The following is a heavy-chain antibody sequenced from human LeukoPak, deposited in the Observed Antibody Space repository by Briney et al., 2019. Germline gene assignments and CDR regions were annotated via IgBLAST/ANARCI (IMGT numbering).Heavy chain of an antibody. CDR3: ASSGSYRFDY. Sequence: SSGTLSLTCVVSGGSISSGLWWRWVRQSPGKGLEWVSHITASGTAMFYADSVKGRFTISRDNAKNSLYLQMNSLRDEDTAVYYCASSGSYRFDYWGQGTLVTVSS. J-gene: IGHJ4*02. CDR1: GGSISSGL. V-gene: IGHV3-48*02. CDR2: ITASGTAM. D-gene: IGHD1-26*01.